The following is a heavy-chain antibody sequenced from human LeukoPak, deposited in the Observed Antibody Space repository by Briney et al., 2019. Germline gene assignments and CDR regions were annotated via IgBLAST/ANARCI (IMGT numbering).Heavy chain of an antibody. J-gene: IGHJ4*02. CDR2: INHSGST. V-gene: IGHV4-34*01. CDR1: GGSFSGYY. Sequence: PSETLSLTCAVYGGSFSGYYWSWIRQPPGKGLEWIGEINHSGSTNYNPSLKSRVTISVDTSKNQFSLKLSSVTAADTAVYYCARYGGYYDSSGYARHFDYWGQGTLVTVSS. D-gene: IGHD3-22*01. CDR3: ARYGGYYDSSGYARHFDY.